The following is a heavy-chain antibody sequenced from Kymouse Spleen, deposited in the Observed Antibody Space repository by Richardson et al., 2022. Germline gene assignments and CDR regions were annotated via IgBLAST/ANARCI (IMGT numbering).Heavy chain of an antibody. D-gene: IGHD6-13*01. CDR3: ARRGAAAGTGFDY. Sequence: QVQLQQWGAGLLKPSETLSLTCAVYGGSFSGYYWSWIRQPPGKGLEWIGEINHSGSTNYNPSLKSRVTISVDTSKNQFSLKLSSVTAADTAVYYCARRGAAAGTGFDYWGQGTLVTVSS. CDR1: GGSFSGYY. J-gene: IGHJ4*02. CDR2: INHSGST. V-gene: IGHV4-34*01.